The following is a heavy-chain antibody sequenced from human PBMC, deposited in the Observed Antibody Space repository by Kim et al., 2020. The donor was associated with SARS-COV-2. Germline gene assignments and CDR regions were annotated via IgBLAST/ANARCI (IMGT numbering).Heavy chain of an antibody. J-gene: IGHJ4*02. CDR1: GLTLGNYW. CDR2: INSDGSET. D-gene: IGHD2-15*01. CDR3: TVVVDFDY. Sequence: GGSLRLFCAASGLTLGNYWMHWVRQAPGKGLLWVSHINSDGSETSYADSVKGRFTISRDNAKNTVYLQMNSLRADDTGVYFCTVVVDFDYWGQGTLVTVSS. V-gene: IGHV3-74*03.